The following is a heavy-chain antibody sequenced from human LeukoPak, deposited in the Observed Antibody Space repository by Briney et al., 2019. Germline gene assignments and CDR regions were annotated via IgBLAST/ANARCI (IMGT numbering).Heavy chain of an antibody. D-gene: IGHD2-15*01. J-gene: IGHJ4*02. CDR2: IYSGGST. V-gene: IGHV3-53*01. Sequence: PGGSLRLSCAASGFTVSSNYMSWVRQAPGKGLEWVSVIYSGGSTYYADSVKGQFTISRDNSKNTLYLQMNSLRAEDTAVYYCARVGGGPNFDYWGQGTLVTVSS. CDR1: GFTVSSNY. CDR3: ARVGGGPNFDY.